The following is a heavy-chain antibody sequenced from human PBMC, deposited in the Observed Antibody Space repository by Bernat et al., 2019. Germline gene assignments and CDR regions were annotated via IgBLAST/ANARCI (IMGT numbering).Heavy chain of an antibody. J-gene: IGHJ6*03. CDR2: INHSGST. D-gene: IGHD2-2*02. Sequence: QVQLQQWGAGLLKPSETLSLTCAVYGGSFSGYYWSWIRQPPGKGLEWIGEINHSGSTNYNPSLKSRVTISGDTSKNQFSLKLSSVTAADTAVYYCARGQYQSLLYGALGYYYYYMDVWGKGTTVTVSS. CDR1: GGSFSGYY. CDR3: ARGQYQSLLYGALGYYYYYMDV. V-gene: IGHV4-34*01.